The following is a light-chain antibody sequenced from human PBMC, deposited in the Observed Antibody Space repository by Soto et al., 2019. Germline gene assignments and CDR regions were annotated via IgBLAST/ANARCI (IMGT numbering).Light chain of an antibody. CDR2: NNH. CDR1: SSNIGGNT. J-gene: IGLJ2*01. V-gene: IGLV1-44*01. CDR3: AAWDDSLSGPV. Sequence: QSVLTQPSSASGTPGQRVTISCSGGSSNIGGNTAHWYQQFPGTAPKLLIYNNHHRPSGVPDRFSGSKSGTSASLAIGGLQSEDEAMYYFAAWDDSLSGPVFGEGTKLTVL.